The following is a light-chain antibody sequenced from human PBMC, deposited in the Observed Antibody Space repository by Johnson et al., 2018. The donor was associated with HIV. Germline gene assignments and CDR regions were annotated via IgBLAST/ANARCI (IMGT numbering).Light chain of an antibody. CDR3: GTWDSSPGAGHI. Sequence: QSVLTQPPSVSAAPGQKVIISCSGGSSDIGNNYVSWYQHLPGTAPKLLIYDDNKRPSGIPDRFSGSKSGTSATLRITGLQTGDEADYYCGTWDSSPGAGHIFGTGTKVTVL. CDR1: SSDIGNNY. J-gene: IGLJ1*01. CDR2: DDN. V-gene: IGLV1-51*01.